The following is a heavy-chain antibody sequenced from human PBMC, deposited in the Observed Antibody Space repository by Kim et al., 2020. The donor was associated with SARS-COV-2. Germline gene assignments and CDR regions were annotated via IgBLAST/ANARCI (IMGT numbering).Heavy chain of an antibody. J-gene: IGHJ6*02. D-gene: IGHD2-2*01. CDR3: ASGGLPSAIFYYYGMDV. Sequence: ASVKVSCKASGYTFTSYDINWVRQATGQGLEWMGWMNPNSGNTGYAQKFQGRVTMTRNTSISTAYMELSSLRSEDTAVYYCASGGLPSAIFYYYGMDVWGQGTTVTVSS. CDR2: MNPNSGNT. CDR1: GYTFTSYD. V-gene: IGHV1-8*01.